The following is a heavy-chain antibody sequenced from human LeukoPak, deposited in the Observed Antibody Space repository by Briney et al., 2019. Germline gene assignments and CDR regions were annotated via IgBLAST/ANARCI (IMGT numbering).Heavy chain of an antibody. CDR1: GYSFTSYW. CDR3: AARAPDEGYFDY. J-gene: IGHJ4*02. Sequence: GQSLKISCKGSGYSFTSYWIGWVGQMPGKGLEWMGIIYPGDSDTRYSPSFQGQVTISADKSIPTAYLQWSSLKASDTAMYYCAARAPDEGYFDYWGQGTLVTVSS. V-gene: IGHV5-51*01. D-gene: IGHD3-10*01. CDR2: IYPGDSDT.